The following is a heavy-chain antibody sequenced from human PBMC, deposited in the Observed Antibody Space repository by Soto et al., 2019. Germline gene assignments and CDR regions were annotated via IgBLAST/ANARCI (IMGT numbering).Heavy chain of an antibody. CDR2: IYYSGST. CDR3: ARDTRYNWNYFDY. J-gene: IGHJ4*02. D-gene: IGHD1-20*01. V-gene: IGHV4-30-4*01. Sequence: QVQLQESGPGLVKPSQTLSLTCTVSGGPINSGEYYWSWIRQPPGKGLEWLGSIYYSGSTYYNPSLKSRVSISMDKSKSQFSLNLTSVTAADTAVYYCARDTRYNWNYFDYWGQGILVAVSS. CDR1: GGPINSGEYY.